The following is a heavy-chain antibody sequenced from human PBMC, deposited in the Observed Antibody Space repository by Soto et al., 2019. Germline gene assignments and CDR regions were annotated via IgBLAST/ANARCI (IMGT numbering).Heavy chain of an antibody. Sequence: ASVKVSCKASGYTFNTYGFTWLRQAPGQGLEWMGWIGAHNGDTNYVQKFQGRVTMTTETSTTTSYMELRNLTSDDTAVYYCARVSSRGYKVYFDCGGHETLFTVSS. D-gene: IGHD6-13*01. J-gene: IGHJ4*01. CDR3: ARVSSRGYKVYFDC. CDR1: GYTFNTYG. V-gene: IGHV1-18*01. CDR2: IGAHNGDT.